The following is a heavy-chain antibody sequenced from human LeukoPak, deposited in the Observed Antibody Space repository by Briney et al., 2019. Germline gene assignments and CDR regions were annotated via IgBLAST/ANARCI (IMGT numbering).Heavy chain of an antibody. J-gene: IGHJ6*02. D-gene: IGHD3-3*01. V-gene: IGHV4-34*01. CDR2: INHSGST. Sequence: SETLFLTCAVYGGSFSGYYWSWIRQPPGKGLEWIGEINHSGSTNYNPSLKSRVTISVDTSKNQFSLKLSSVTAADTAVYYCARGFGSGSYYYYYYGMDVWGQGTTVTVSS. CDR1: GGSFSGYY. CDR3: ARGFGSGSYYYYYYGMDV.